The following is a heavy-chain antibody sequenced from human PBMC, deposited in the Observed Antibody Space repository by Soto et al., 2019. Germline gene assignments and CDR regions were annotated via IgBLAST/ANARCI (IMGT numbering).Heavy chain of an antibody. CDR1: GFSLSNARMG. J-gene: IGHJ4*02. CDR2: IFSNDEK. CDR3: ARMKADDSSGYYSYYFDY. D-gene: IGHD3-22*01. Sequence: QVTLKESGPVLVKPTEPLTLTCTVSGFSLSNARMGVSWIRQPPGKALEWLAHIFSNDEKSYSTSLKSRLTISKDTSKSQVVLTMTNMDPVDTATYYCARMKADDSSGYYSYYFDYWGQGTLVTVSS. V-gene: IGHV2-26*01.